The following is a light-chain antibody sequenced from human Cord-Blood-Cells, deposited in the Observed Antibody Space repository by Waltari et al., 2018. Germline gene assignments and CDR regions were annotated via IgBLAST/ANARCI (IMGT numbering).Light chain of an antibody. CDR1: QSVSSY. CDR3: QQRSNLPPVT. CDR2: DAS. Sequence: EIVLTQSPATLSLSPGERDTLSCRASQSVSSYLACYQQKPGQAPRLLIYDASNRATVVPARFSGSWSGTDFTLTISSLEPEDFAVYYCQQRSNLPPVTFGQGTRLEIK. J-gene: IGKJ5*01. V-gene: IGKV3-11*01.